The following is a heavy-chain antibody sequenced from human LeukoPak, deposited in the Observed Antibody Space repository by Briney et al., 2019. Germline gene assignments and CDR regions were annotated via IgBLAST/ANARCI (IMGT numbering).Heavy chain of an antibody. Sequence: PGGSLRLSCAASGFTFSSYEMNWVRQAPGRGLEWVVRIKSKTDGGTTDYAAPVKGRFTISRDDSKTTLYLQMNSLQTEDTAVYYCTTDQVVRGVTNDYWGQGTLVTVSS. CDR3: TTDQVVRGVTNDY. CDR1: GFTFSSYE. D-gene: IGHD3-10*01. CDR2: IKSKTDGGTT. V-gene: IGHV3-15*01. J-gene: IGHJ4*02.